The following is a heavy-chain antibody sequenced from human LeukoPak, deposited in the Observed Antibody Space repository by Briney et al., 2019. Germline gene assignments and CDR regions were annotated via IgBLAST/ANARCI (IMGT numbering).Heavy chain of an antibody. CDR1: GSTFSSYA. D-gene: IGHD2-8*01. Sequence: GGSLRLSCAASGSTFSSYAMSWVRQAPGKGLEWVSAISGSGGDTYDADSVKGRFTISRDNSRDTLYLQMNSLRAEDTAVYYCAKDTSIGRYCTNGICSPFDYWGQGTLVTVSS. CDR3: AKDTSIGRYCTNGICSPFDY. CDR2: ISGSGGDT. J-gene: IGHJ4*02. V-gene: IGHV3-23*01.